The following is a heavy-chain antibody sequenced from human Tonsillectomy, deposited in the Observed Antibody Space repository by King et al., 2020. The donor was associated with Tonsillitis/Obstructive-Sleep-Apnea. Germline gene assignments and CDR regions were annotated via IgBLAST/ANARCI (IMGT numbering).Heavy chain of an antibody. J-gene: IGHJ6*03. V-gene: IGHV1-69*04. D-gene: IGHD1-14*01. CDR3: ARDGGIAGGYYSYYYMDV. CDR1: GAIFTSYA. Sequence: QLVQSGAEVKKPGSAVKVSCTASGAIFTSYAISWVRQAPGQGLEWMGRIIPILGRAYYAQKFQGRMTITADRSTSTAYMDLSSLRSEDTALYYCARDGGIAGGYYSYYYMDVWGKGTTVTVSS. CDR2: IIPILGRA.